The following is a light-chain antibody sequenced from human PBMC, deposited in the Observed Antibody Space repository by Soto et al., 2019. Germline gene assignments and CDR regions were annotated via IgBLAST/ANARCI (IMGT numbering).Light chain of an antibody. Sequence: DIQMTQSPSTLSASVGDMVTITCRASQSVSQELAWYQQKPGKAPKHLIYRASLLESGVPSRFSGSGSGAECTLTISSLQPDDFATYYCLQYVTYPYTFGGGTRVEI. CDR2: RAS. CDR3: LQYVTYPYT. J-gene: IGKJ4*01. CDR1: QSVSQE. V-gene: IGKV1-5*03.